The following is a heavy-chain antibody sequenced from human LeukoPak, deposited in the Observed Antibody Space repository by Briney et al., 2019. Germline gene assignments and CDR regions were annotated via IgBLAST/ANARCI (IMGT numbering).Heavy chain of an antibody. CDR3: ARQSGDSSGPQRTYYYYGMDV. D-gene: IGHD3-22*01. V-gene: IGHV1-18*01. CDR1: GYTFTSYG. CDR2: ISAYNGNT. Sequence: GASVKVSCTASGYTFTSYGISWVRQAPGQGLEWMGWISAYNGNTNYAQKLQGRVTMTTDTPTSTAYMELRSLRSDDTAVYYCARQSGDSSGPQRTYYYYGMDVWGQGTTVTVSS. J-gene: IGHJ6*02.